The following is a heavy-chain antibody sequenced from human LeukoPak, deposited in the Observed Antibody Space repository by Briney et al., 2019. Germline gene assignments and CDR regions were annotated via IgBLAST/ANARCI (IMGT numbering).Heavy chain of an antibody. CDR1: GYTFTSYD. Sequence: ASVKVSXKASGYTFTSYDINWVRQATGQGLEWMGWMNPNSGNTGYAQKFQGRVTMTRNTSISTAYMELSSLRSEDTAVYYCARNTYYDFWSGYSSSSGHIGYWGQGTLVTVSS. CDR2: MNPNSGNT. V-gene: IGHV1-8*01. D-gene: IGHD3-3*01. CDR3: ARNTYYDFWSGYSSSSGHIGY. J-gene: IGHJ4*02.